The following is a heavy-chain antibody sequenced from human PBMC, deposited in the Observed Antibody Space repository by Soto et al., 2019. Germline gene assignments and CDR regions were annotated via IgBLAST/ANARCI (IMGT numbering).Heavy chain of an antibody. J-gene: IGHJ1*01. D-gene: IGHD6-13*01. V-gene: IGHV1-3*01. CDR2: INAGNGNT. CDR3: ARDGQHLYPTPHIAAEAEYFQH. Sequence: ASVKVSCKASGYTFTSYAMHWVRQAPGQRLEWMGWINAGNGNTKYSQKFQGRVTITRDTSASTAYMELSSLRSEDTAVYYCARDGQHLYPTPHIAAEAEYFQHWGQGTLVTVSS. CDR1: GYTFTSYA.